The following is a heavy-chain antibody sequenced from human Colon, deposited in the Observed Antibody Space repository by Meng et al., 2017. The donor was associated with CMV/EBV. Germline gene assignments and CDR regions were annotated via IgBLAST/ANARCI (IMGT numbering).Heavy chain of an antibody. Sequence: GGSLRLSCAASGFTFSTYWMTWVRQAPGKGLEWVANIKQDGSEKYYADSVKGRFTISRDNAKNSLYLQMNSLRAEDTAVYYCARCIVATPGSDWGQGTTVTVSS. CDR2: IKQDGSEK. J-gene: IGHJ6*02. CDR1: GFTFSTYW. D-gene: IGHD6-13*01. V-gene: IGHV3-7*01. CDR3: ARCIVATPGSD.